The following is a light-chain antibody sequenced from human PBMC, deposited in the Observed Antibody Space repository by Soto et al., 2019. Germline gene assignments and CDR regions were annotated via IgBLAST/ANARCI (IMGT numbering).Light chain of an antibody. Sequence: QSVLTQPPSASGTPGQRVTISCSGSSSNIGSNTVNWYQQLPGTAPKLLIYNNNQRPSGVPDRFSGSKSGTSASLAISGLQSEDESDYYCQSYDSSRSGAVFGGGTKLTVL. V-gene: IGLV1-44*01. CDR2: NNN. J-gene: IGLJ3*02. CDR1: SSNIGSNT. CDR3: QSYDSSRSGAV.